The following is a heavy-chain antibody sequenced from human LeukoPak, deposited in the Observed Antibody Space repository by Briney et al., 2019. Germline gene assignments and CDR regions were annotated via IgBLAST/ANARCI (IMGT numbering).Heavy chain of an antibody. V-gene: IGHV3-9*01. CDR3: AKAPAGVRLKFRNYFDY. CDR1: GFTFDDYA. Sequence: GGSLRLSCAASGFTFDDYAMRWVRQAPGKGLEWVSGISWNSGSTGYADSVKGRFTISRDNAKNSLYLQMNSLRAEDTALYYCAKAPAGVRLKFRNYFDYWGQGTLVTVSS. D-gene: IGHD3-10*01. CDR2: ISWNSGST. J-gene: IGHJ4*02.